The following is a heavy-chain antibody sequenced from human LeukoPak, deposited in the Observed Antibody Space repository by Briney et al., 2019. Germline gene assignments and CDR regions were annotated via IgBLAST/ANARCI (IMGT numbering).Heavy chain of an antibody. CDR2: ISGSGGST. CDR1: GFTFSSYA. J-gene: IGHJ6*02. Sequence: LPGGSLRLSCAASGFTFSSYAMSWVRQAPGKGLEWVSAISGSGGSTYYADSVKGRFTISRDNSKNTLYLQMNSLRAEDTAVYYCAGGDYDYYYGMDVWGQGTTVTVSS. D-gene: IGHD4-17*01. CDR3: AGGDYDYYYGMDV. V-gene: IGHV3-23*01.